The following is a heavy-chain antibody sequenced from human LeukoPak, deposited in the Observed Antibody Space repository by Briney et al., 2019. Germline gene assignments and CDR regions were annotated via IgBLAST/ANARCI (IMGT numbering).Heavy chain of an antibody. D-gene: IGHD2-2*01. J-gene: IGHJ6*02. CDR2: IIPIFGTA. CDR1: GGTFSSYA. V-gene: IGHV1-69*01. Sequence: SVKVSCKASGGTFSSYAISWVRQAPGQGLEWMGGIIPIFGTANYAQKFQGRVTITADESTSTAYMELSSLRSEDTAVYYCASPYCSSTSCYSGLYGMEVWGQGTKVNGSS. CDR3: ASPYCSSTSCYSGLYGMEV.